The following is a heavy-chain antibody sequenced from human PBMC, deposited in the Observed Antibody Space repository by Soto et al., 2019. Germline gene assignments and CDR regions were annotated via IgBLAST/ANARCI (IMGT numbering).Heavy chain of an antibody. CDR3: AREVVPAATAPNYYGMDV. CDR1: GYTFTGYY. V-gene: IGHV1-2*04. Sequence: GASVKVSCKASGYTFTGYYMHWVRQAPGQGLEWMGWINPNSGRTNYAQKFQGWVTMTRDTSISTAYMELSRLRSDDTAVYYCAREVVPAATAPNYYGMDVWGQGTTVTVSS. D-gene: IGHD2-2*01. J-gene: IGHJ6*02. CDR2: INPNSGRT.